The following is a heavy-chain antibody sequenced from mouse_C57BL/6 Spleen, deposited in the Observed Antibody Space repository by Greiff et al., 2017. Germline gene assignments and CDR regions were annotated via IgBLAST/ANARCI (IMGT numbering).Heavy chain of an antibody. CDR3: ARMWYCGSSPPGTGSMDS. J-gene: IGHJ4*01. CDR2: IYPGSGNT. Sequence: QVQLQQSGAELVRPGASVKLSCKASGYTFTDYYINWVKQRPGQGLEWIARIYPGSGNTYYNEKFKGKATLTAEKSSSTAYVQLSSLTSEDSAVYCCARMWYCGSSPPGTGSMDSWGQGTSVTVSS. D-gene: IGHD1-1*01. CDR1: GYTFTDYY. V-gene: IGHV1-76*01.